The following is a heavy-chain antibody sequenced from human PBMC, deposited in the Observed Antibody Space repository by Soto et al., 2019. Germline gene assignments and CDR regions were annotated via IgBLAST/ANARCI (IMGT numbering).Heavy chain of an antibody. CDR2: INPNSGGT. CDR3: ARYLLLGVTLIPDS. Sequence: ASVKVSCKSSGYTLTGFYMHWVRQAPGQGLKWMGWINPNSGGTNYAQKFQGRVTMTRDTSISTVYMELSRLRSDDTAVYYCARYLLLGVTLIPDSWGQGTLVTVSS. V-gene: IGHV1-2*02. J-gene: IGHJ4*02. D-gene: IGHD4-4*01. CDR1: GYTLTGFY.